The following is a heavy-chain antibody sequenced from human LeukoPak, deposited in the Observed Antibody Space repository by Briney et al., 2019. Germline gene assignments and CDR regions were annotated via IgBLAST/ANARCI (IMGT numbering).Heavy chain of an antibody. V-gene: IGHV3-7*05. J-gene: IGHJ4*02. CDR2: INQDGSDH. CDR3: VRGQPY. Sequence: PGGSLRLSCAVSGFTFSSYWINWVRQAPGKGPEWVASINQDGSDHYYVDSVKGRFTISRDNAKDSLYLQMSSLRVEDTAVYYCVRGQPYWGQGTLVTVSS. CDR1: GFTFSSYW.